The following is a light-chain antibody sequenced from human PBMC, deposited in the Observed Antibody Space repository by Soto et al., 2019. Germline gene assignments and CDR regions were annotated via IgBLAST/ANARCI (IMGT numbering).Light chain of an antibody. CDR3: LQHNSYSLT. V-gene: IGKV1-17*01. CDR2: AAS. J-gene: IGKJ4*01. CDR1: QGIGND. Sequence: DIQMTQSPSSLSASVGDRVTITCRASQGIGNDLGWYQQKPGKAPKRLIYAASSLQSGVPSRFSGSGSGTEFTLTISSLQPEDFATYYCLQHNSYSLTFGGGTKVEI.